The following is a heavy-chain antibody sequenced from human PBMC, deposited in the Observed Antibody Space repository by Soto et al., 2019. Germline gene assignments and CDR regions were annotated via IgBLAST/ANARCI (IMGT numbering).Heavy chain of an antibody. D-gene: IGHD3-22*01. Sequence: SETLSLTCTLPVGSISRYYWRWILHPPGKLLARIGYIYYSGSTNYNPSLKSRVTISVDTSKNQFSLKLSSVTAADTAVDSCARRITGHHYPSSGSYYGPRAFDIWGQGIMVTI. J-gene: IGHJ3*02. CDR2: IYYSGST. CDR3: ARRITGHHYPSSGSYYGPRAFDI. V-gene: IGHV4-59*01. CDR1: VGSISRYY.